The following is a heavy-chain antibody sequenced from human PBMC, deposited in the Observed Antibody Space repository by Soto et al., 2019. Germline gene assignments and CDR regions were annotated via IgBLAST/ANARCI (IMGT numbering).Heavy chain of an antibody. J-gene: IGHJ4*02. D-gene: IGHD1-7*01. CDR3: ASRDPGTSVDY. CDR1: IGCFTSNNW. Sequence: SLTRSLTCAVSIGCFTSNNWSTWVRQPRRHGREWIGEIYRTGSTNYNPSLKSRVTISLDKSENQFSLKVTSLTAADTAVYYCASRDPGTSVDYWGQGTLVTVYS. CDR2: IYRTGST. V-gene: IGHV4-4*02.